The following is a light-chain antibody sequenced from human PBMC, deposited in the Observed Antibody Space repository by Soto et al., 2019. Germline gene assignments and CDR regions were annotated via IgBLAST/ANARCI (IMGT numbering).Light chain of an antibody. J-gene: IGKJ1*01. CDR2: DSS. CDR1: QSVRNW. Sequence: DIQMTQSPSTLFASLGDRVTITCRASQSVRNWLVWYQQKPARAPQLLIYDSSTLEPGVPSRFRGSGSGTEFTLTINGLQPDDFATYYRQQYDGYSPQTFGQGTKVDIK. V-gene: IGKV1-5*01. CDR3: QQYDGYSPQT.